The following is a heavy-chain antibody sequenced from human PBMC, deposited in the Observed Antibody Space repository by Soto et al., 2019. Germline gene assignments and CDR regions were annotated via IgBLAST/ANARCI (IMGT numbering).Heavy chain of an antibody. J-gene: IGHJ4*02. D-gene: IGHD3-3*01. Sequence: EVQLVESGGGLVQPGGSLRLSCAASGFTFSSYSMNWVRQAPGKGLEWVSYISSSSSTIYYADSVKGRFTISRDNAKNSLYLQMDSLRDEDTAVYYCARETLGDDFWSGYSSSYFDYWGQGILVTVSS. CDR2: ISSSSSTI. V-gene: IGHV3-48*02. CDR1: GFTFSSYS. CDR3: ARETLGDDFWSGYSSSYFDY.